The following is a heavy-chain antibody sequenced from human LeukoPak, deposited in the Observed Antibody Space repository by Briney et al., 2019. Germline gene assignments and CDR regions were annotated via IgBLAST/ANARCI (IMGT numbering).Heavy chain of an antibody. CDR1: GFTFSSYG. CDR2: ISSTGGIT. Sequence: GGSLRLSCAASGFTFSSYGMSWVRQAPGKGLEWVSAISSTGGITYYADSVRGRFTISRDNSKHTLYLQMNSLRAEDTAIYYCAKNGDRGAYCSGGSCYPYYYYYMDVWGKGTTVTISS. CDR3: AKNGDRGAYCSGGSCYPYYYYYMDV. D-gene: IGHD2-15*01. V-gene: IGHV3-23*01. J-gene: IGHJ6*03.